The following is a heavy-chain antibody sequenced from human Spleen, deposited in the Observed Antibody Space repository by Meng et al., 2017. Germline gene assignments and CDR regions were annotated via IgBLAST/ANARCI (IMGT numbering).Heavy chain of an antibody. D-gene: IGHD4-11*01. CDR3: ARGPTTMAHDFDY. CDR1: GGSFIDYD. J-gene: IGHJ4*02. CDR2: INHSGST. V-gene: IGHV4-34*01. Sequence: QGQRRQWRADLSKPSCTLPPPSVCSGGSFIDYDLSWTRQPPGKGLEWIGEINHSGSTNYNPSLESRATISVDTSQNNLSLKLSSVTAADSAVYYCARGPTTMAHDFDYWGQGTLVTASS.